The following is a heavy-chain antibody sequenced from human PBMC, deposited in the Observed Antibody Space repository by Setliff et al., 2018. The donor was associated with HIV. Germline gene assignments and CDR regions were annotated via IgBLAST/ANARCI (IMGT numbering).Heavy chain of an antibody. CDR1: GVSISNYYW. CDR3: ARGHCSGTNCYGVDYYGMDV. V-gene: IGHV4-4*02. J-gene: IGHJ6*02. D-gene: IGHD2-2*01. CDR2: IYHSEYT. Sequence: SETLSLTCTVSGVSISNYYWWTWVRQPPGKGLEWIGEIYHSEYTNYNASLKSRVSMSVDKSKNQFSLKLTSVTAADTAVYYCARGHCSGTNCYGVDYYGMDVWGQGTTVTVSS.